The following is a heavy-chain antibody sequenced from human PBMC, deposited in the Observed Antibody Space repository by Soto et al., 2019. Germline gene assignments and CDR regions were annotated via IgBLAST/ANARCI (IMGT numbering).Heavy chain of an antibody. V-gene: IGHV3-73*01. J-gene: IGHJ4*02. CDR1: GFTFTSSA. CDR3: ARGVYDFWSGHPKGLDY. D-gene: IGHD3-3*01. CDR2: IRSKANSYAT. Sequence: SCKASGFTFTSSAMHWVRQASGKGLEWVGRIRSKANSYATAYAVSVKGRFTISRDDSRNTAYLQMNSLKTEDTAVYYCARGVYDFWSGHPKGLDYWGQGTVVTVSS.